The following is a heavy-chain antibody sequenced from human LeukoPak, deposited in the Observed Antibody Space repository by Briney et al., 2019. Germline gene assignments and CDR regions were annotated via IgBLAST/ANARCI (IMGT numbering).Heavy chain of an antibody. CDR3: AKAPGTLADPYYFDY. J-gene: IGHJ4*02. D-gene: IGHD3-10*01. CDR1: GFTFSRYW. V-gene: IGHV3-7*03. Sequence: GGSLRLSCAASGFTFSRYWMTWVRQAPGKGLEWVANIKQDGSEKYYVDSVKGRFTISRDNAKHSLYLQMNSLRVEDTAVYYCAKAPGTLADPYYFDYWGQGALVTVSS. CDR2: IKQDGSEK.